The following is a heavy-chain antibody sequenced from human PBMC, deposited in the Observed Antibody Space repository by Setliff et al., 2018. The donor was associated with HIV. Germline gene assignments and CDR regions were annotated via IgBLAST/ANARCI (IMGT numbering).Heavy chain of an antibody. CDR3: ARGAYGSGSYEINF. V-gene: IGHV3-21*01. CDR1: GFTFRNYN. J-gene: IGHJ4*02. Sequence: KTGGSLRLSCAASGFTFRNYNFNWVRQAPGRGLEWVSSISIGSGAAIYYAESVQGRFTISRDNAQNSLYLQMNSLRAEDTAVYYCARGAYGSGSYEINFWGQGTLVTVSS. CDR2: ISIGSGAAI. D-gene: IGHD3-10*01.